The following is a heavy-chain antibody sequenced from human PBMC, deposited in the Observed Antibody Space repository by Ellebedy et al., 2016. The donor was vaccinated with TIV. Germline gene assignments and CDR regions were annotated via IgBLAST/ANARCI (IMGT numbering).Heavy chain of an antibody. J-gene: IGHJ4*02. CDR3: GRDLSTADYRDY. D-gene: IGHD4-11*01. CDR1: GYTFTSYF. Sequence: AALVKVSCKASGYTFTSYFIYWVRQAPGQGLEWMGVINPIGGSTTYAQKFQGRVAMTRDTPTSTVYMELSSLRSEDTAVYYCGRDLSTADYRDYWGQGTLVTVSS. V-gene: IGHV1-46*01. CDR2: INPIGGST.